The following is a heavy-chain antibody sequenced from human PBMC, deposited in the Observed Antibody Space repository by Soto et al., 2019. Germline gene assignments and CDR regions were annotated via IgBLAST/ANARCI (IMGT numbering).Heavy chain of an antibody. J-gene: IGHJ4*02. CDR2: IYYTGGT. Sequence: QVQLQESGPGLVKPSETLPLTCAVSGGSVSSGNYYWSWIRQPPGKGLEWIGYIYYTGGTNYNPSLKSRVTISLDTSKNQFSLKLSSVTAADTAVYYCARGDYDYGGYYFDYWGQGTLVTVSS. CDR3: ARGDYDYGGYYFDY. CDR1: GGSVSSGNYY. V-gene: IGHV4-61*01. D-gene: IGHD5-12*01.